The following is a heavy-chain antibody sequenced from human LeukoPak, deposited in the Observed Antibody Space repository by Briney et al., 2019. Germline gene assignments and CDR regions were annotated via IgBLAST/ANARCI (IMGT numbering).Heavy chain of an antibody. D-gene: IGHD6-13*01. Sequence: ASVKVSCKASGYTFTGYYMHWVRQAPGQGLEWMGWINPNSGGTNYAQKFQGWVTMTRDTSISTAYMELSRLRSDDTAVYYCARAESSSWTSYYYYGMDVWGQGTTVTVSS. CDR1: GYTFTGYY. CDR2: INPNSGGT. V-gene: IGHV1-2*04. J-gene: IGHJ6*02. CDR3: ARAESSSWTSYYYYGMDV.